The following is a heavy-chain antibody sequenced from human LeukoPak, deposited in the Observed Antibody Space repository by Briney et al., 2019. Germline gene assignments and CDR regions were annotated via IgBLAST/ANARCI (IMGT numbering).Heavy chain of an antibody. Sequence: SETLSLTCTVSGGSISSYYWSWNRQPPGKGLEWIGYIYYSGSTNYNPSLKSRVTISVDTSKNQFSLKLSSVTAADTAVYYCARSPYGTTYDYWGQGTLVTVSS. CDR3: ARSPYGTTYDY. J-gene: IGHJ4*02. D-gene: IGHD1-1*01. V-gene: IGHV4-59*01. CDR2: IYYSGST. CDR1: GGSISSYY.